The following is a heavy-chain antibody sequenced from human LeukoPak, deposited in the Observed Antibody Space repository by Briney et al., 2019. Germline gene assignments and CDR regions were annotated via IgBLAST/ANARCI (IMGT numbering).Heavy chain of an antibody. D-gene: IGHD3-10*01. J-gene: IGHJ4*02. CDR1: GFTFNSYA. CDR3: ARELFYGSRNDYPDLDY. Sequence: GRSLRLSCAASGFTFNSYAMHWVRQAPGKGLEWVAVISYDGSDKYYADSVKGRFTASRDNSKNTLYLQMNSLRTEDTAVYFCARELFYGSRNDYPDLDYWGQGTLVTVSS. CDR2: ISYDGSDK. V-gene: IGHV3-30*04.